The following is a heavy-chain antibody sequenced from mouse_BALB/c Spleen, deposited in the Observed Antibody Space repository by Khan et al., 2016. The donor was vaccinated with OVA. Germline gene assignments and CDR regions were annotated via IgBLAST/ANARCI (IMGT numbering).Heavy chain of an antibody. CDR3: ARSPYRYAFAY. Sequence: EVQLQESGPSLVKPSQTLSLTCSVTGDSITSGYWSWIRKFPGNKLEYMGYIIYSGNTYYNPYLKSRISITLHTSKNQYYLQLTSGTTEDSATYYCARSPYRYAFAYWGQGTLVTVSA. CDR2: IIYSGNT. CDR1: GDSITSGY. J-gene: IGHJ3*01. V-gene: IGHV3-8*02. D-gene: IGHD2-14*01.